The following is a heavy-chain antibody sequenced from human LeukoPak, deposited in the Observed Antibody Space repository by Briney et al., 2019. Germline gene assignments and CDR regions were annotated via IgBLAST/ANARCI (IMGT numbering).Heavy chain of an antibody. CDR1: GYSFTDYW. Sequence: GESLKISCKGSGYSFTDYWIGWVRQMPGEGLQWMGIIYPDDTDIRYSPSFQGQVTISADKSIITAYLQWSSLKASDTAMYYCARHGRGSRSPNAFDIWGQGTMVSVSS. CDR2: IYPDDTDI. D-gene: IGHD3-10*01. J-gene: IGHJ3*02. V-gene: IGHV5-51*01. CDR3: ARHGRGSRSPNAFDI.